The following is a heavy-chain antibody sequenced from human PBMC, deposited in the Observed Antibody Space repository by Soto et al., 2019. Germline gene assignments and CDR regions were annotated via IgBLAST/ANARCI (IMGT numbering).Heavy chain of an antibody. D-gene: IGHD6-19*01. V-gene: IGHV3-73*01. CDR1: GFTFSCSS. Sequence: GGSLRLSCAASGFTFSCSSMHFVRQASGKGLEWVGRIRSKANSYATAYAASVKGRFTISRDDSKNTAYLQMNSLKTEATAVYYCTRQPGIAVAGVPGYYYYGMDVWGHGTTVTVSS. CDR2: IRSKANSYAT. J-gene: IGHJ6*02. CDR3: TRQPGIAVAGVPGYYYYGMDV.